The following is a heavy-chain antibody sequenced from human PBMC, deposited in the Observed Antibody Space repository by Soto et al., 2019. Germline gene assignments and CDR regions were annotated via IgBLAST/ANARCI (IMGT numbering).Heavy chain of an antibody. Sequence: PSETLSLTCAVYGGSFSGYYWSWIRQPPGKGLEWIGEINHSGRTNYNPSLKSRVNISVDTSKNQLSLKLSYVTAADTAVYYCARVCVYFPRFTIRFDPWGQGTLVTVSS. CDR3: ARVCVYFPRFTIRFDP. J-gene: IGHJ5*02. CDR2: INHSGRT. D-gene: IGHD3-22*01. V-gene: IGHV4-34*01. CDR1: GGSFSGYY.